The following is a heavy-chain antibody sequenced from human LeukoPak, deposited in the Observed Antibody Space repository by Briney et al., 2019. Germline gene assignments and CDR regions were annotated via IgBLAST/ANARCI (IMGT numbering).Heavy chain of an antibody. J-gene: IGHJ4*02. V-gene: IGHV3-30*18. CDR3: TKDYSSGWYGGIDY. Sequence: GGSLRLSCAASGFAFSNCGMHWVRQAPGKGLEWVAVITYDGNTKYYLDSVKGRFTISRDNSKNTLYLQMSSLRGEDTAVYYCTKDYSSGWYGGIDYWGQGTLVPVSS. CDR1: GFAFSNCG. D-gene: IGHD6-19*01. CDR2: ITYDGNTK.